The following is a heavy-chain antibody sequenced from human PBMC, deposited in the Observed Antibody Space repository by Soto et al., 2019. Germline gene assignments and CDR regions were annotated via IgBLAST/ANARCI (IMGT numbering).Heavy chain of an antibody. CDR2: IYYSGST. D-gene: IGHD3-3*01. CDR1: GGSISSSSYY. CDR3: ARQYYDFWSGYYHYYGMDV. J-gene: IGHJ6*02. Sequence: QLQLQESGPGLVKPSETLSLTCTVSGGSISSSSYYWGWIRQPPGKGLEWIGCIYYSGSTYYTPSLKRRVTISVDTSKNQFPLKLSSVTAADTAVYYCARQYYDFWSGYYHYYGMDVWGQGTTVTVSS. V-gene: IGHV4-39*01.